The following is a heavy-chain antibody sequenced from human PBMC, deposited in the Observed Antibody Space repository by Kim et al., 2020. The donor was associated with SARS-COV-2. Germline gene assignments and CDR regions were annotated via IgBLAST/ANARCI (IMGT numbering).Heavy chain of an antibody. J-gene: IGHJ4*02. CDR3: TRGRRNDESSFDY. Sequence: YAASVKGRFTISRDDSKSIAYLQMNSRKTEDTAVYYCTRGRRNDESSFDYWGQGTLVTVSS. D-gene: IGHD1-1*01. V-gene: IGHV3-49*02.